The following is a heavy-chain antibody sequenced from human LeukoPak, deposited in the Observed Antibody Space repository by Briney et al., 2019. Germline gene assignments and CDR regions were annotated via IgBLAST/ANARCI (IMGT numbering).Heavy chain of an antibody. J-gene: IGHJ4*02. CDR2: IYGGGNT. Sequence: GGSLRLSCAASGFTVSSNYMSWVRQAPGKGLEWVSLIYGGGNTYYADSVKGRFTISRDNSKNTLYLQMNSLRAEDTAVYYCARRGDGGRSFDYWGQGTLVTVSS. CDR1: GFTVSSNY. V-gene: IGHV3-53*01. CDR3: ARRGDGGRSFDY. D-gene: IGHD4-23*01.